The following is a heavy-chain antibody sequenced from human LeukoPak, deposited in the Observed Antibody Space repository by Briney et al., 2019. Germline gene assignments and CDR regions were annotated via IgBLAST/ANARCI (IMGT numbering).Heavy chain of an antibody. Sequence: PGGSLRLSCAASGFTSSDYTMNWDRQAPGKGLEWVSGISVSDDSTYYADSVKGRFTMSRDNSNNMLYLQMNSLRAEDTAVYYCAKDRYCSSTNCPYDYWGQGTLVTISS. CDR3: AKDRYCSSTNCPYDY. V-gene: IGHV3-23*01. D-gene: IGHD2-2*01. CDR1: GFTSSDYT. J-gene: IGHJ4*02. CDR2: ISVSDDST.